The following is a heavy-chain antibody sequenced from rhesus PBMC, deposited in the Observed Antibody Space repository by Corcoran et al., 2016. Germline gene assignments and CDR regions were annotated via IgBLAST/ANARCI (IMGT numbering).Heavy chain of an antibody. CDR1: GGSISRSNW. J-gene: IGHJ6*01. Sequence: QVQLQESGPGLVKPSETLSLTCAVSGGSISRSNWWRWIRQPPGKGLEWIGYISGSSGSTYYNPSLKSRVTISKDTSKNQFSLKLSSVTAADTAVFYCARVPVWLYALDSWGQGVVVTVSS. D-gene: IGHD2-33*01. CDR3: ARVPVWLYALDS. V-gene: IGHV4S19*01. CDR2: ISGSSGST.